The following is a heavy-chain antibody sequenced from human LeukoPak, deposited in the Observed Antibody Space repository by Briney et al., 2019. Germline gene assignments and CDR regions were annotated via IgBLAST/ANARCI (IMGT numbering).Heavy chain of an antibody. Sequence: PSETLSLTCTVSGGPISSGGYYWSWIRQPPGKGLEWIGYIYHSGSTYYNPSLKSRVTISVDRSKNQFSLKLSSVTAADTAVYYCPGGHGELPLDYWGQGTLVTVSS. CDR3: PGGHGELPLDY. J-gene: IGHJ4*02. CDR1: GGPISSGGYY. D-gene: IGHD1-26*01. CDR2: IYHSGST. V-gene: IGHV4-30-2*01.